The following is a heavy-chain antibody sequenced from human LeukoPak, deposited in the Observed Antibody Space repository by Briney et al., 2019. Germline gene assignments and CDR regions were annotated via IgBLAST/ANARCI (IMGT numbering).Heavy chain of an antibody. D-gene: IGHD5-18*01. CDR3: ARDGAGYSYGYLIDY. J-gene: IGHJ4*02. V-gene: IGHV3-33*08. CDR1: GFTVSSNY. CDR2: IWYDGSNK. Sequence: GGSLRLSCAASGFTVSSNYMSWVRQAPGKGLEWVAVIWYDGSNKYYADSVKGGFTISRDNAKNTLYLQMNGLRAEETAVYYCARDGAGYSYGYLIDYWGQGTLVTVSS.